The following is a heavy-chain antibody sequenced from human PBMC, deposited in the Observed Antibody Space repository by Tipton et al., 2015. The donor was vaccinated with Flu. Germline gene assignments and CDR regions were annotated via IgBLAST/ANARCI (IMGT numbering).Heavy chain of an antibody. V-gene: IGHV4-4*08. CDR2: SSGSSGHT. Sequence: TLSLTCTVSGGSISDYYWSWIRQPPGKGLVWIAYSSGSSGHTNYNPSLKSRGTISVDTSKNQFSLKLSSVTAADTAVYYCATFPQVFTFDGSDYNPKFAYFELWGRGTLVTVSS. D-gene: IGHD3-22*01. J-gene: IGHJ2*01. CDR3: ATFPQVFTFDGSDYNPKFAYFEL. CDR1: GGSISDYY.